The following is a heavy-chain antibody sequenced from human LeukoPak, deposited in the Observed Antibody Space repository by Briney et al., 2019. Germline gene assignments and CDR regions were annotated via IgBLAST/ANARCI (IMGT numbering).Heavy chain of an antibody. Sequence: SETLSLTCTVSGGSISSYYWSWIRQPPGKGLEWIGSIYYSGSTYYNPSLKSRVTISVDTSKNQFSLKLSSVTAADTAVYYCARTYDFWSGPGLYYFDYWGQGTLVTVSS. V-gene: IGHV4-39*01. D-gene: IGHD3-3*01. J-gene: IGHJ4*02. CDR3: ARTYDFWSGPGLYYFDY. CDR1: GGSISSYY. CDR2: IYYSGST.